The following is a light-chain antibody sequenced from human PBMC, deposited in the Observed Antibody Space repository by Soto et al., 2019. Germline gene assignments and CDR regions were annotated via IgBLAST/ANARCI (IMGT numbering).Light chain of an antibody. Sequence: SALTQPASLSGSPGQSITLSCTGTSSDIGAYDYVSWFQQHPGKAPKLMISEVNNRPSGVSNRFSGSKSGNTAYLTISGLQVEDEAEYFCFSFKTTSTHVFGTGTKVTLL. V-gene: IGLV2-14*01. CDR1: SSDIGAYDY. CDR3: FSFKTTSTHV. J-gene: IGLJ1*01. CDR2: EVN.